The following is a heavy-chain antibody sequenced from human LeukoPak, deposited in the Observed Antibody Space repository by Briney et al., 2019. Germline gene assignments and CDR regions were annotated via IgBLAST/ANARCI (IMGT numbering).Heavy chain of an antibody. D-gene: IGHD2-2*01. J-gene: IGHJ3*02. Sequence: SETLSLTCTVSGGSISSSGNYWGWIRQPPGKGLEWIANIYYSGSAYYNPSLKSRVTISVDTSKDQFSLKLSSVTAADTAVYYCARLSCSSSSCFFPNAFDIWGLGTMVTVSS. CDR1: GGSISSSGNY. CDR2: IYYSGSA. CDR3: ARLSCSSSSCFFPNAFDI. V-gene: IGHV4-39*01.